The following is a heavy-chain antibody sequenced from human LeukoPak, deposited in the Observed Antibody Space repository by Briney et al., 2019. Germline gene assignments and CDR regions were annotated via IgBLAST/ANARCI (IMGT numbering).Heavy chain of an antibody. CDR1: GGSISSSSYY. Sequence: ASETLSLTCTVSGGSISSSSYYWGWIRQPPGKGLEWIGSIYYSGSTYYNPSLKSRVTISVDTSKNQFSLKLSSVTAADTAVYYCARGASGSYLAYYYYMGVWGKGTTVTVSS. V-gene: IGHV4-39*07. J-gene: IGHJ6*03. CDR2: IYYSGST. CDR3: ARGASGSYLAYYYYMGV. D-gene: IGHD1-26*01.